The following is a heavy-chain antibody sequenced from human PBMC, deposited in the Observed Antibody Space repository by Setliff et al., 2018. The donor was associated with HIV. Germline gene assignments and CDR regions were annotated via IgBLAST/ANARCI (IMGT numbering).Heavy chain of an antibody. CDR3: SVIDY. CDR2: IHSSGST. Sequence: SETLSLTCTVSGGSVNDFYCNWIRQPPGKGPEWIGYIHSSGSTIYNPSLKSRVTISVDTSKNQFSLKLSSVTAADTAVYYCSVIDYWGQGTLVTVSS. CDR1: GGSVNDFY. J-gene: IGHJ4*02. V-gene: IGHV4-4*09.